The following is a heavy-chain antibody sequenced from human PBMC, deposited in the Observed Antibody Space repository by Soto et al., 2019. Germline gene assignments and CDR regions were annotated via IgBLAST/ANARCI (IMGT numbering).Heavy chain of an antibody. J-gene: IGHJ1*01. CDR1: GFTVSSNS. CDR3: ASVDTTLVPRVYFQH. Sequence: EVQLVESGGGLVQPGGSLRLSCAASGFTVSSNSISWVRQAPGKGLEWVSVIYSGGSTYYADSVKGRFTISRDKSKNTGYLQMNSLRAEDTAVYSCASVDTTLVPRVYFQHWGQGTLVTIFS. V-gene: IGHV3-66*01. D-gene: IGHD5-18*01. CDR2: IYSGGST.